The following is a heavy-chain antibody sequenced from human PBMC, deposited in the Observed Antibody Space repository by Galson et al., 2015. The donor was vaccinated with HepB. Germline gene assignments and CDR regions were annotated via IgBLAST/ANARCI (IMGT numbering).Heavy chain of an antibody. V-gene: IGHV3-21*01. J-gene: IGHJ3*02. Sequence: SLRLSCAASGFTFSSYSMNWVRQAPGKGLEWVSSISSSSSYIYYADSVKGRFTISRDNAKNSLYLQMNSLRAEDTAAYYCARDRVVRGVIIAFDIWGQGTMVTVSS. D-gene: IGHD3-10*01. CDR2: ISSSSSYI. CDR3: ARDRVVRGVIIAFDI. CDR1: GFTFSSYS.